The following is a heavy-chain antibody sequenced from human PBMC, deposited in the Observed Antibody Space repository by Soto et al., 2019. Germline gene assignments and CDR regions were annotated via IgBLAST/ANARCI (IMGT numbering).Heavy chain of an antibody. D-gene: IGHD3-9*01. V-gene: IGHV4-59*08. J-gene: IGHJ4*02. CDR2: IYYRGNT. CDR1: GGSIGTYY. CDR3: ARHPGYYDILTGYTTYYFDY. Sequence: QVQLQESGPGLVKPSETLSLTCTVSGGSIGTYYWSWIRQPPGKGLEWIGYIYYRGNTDYNPSLKSRVTISLNTPKNQFSLKLSSVPAADTAVYYCARHPGYYDILTGYTTYYFDYWGQGILVTVSS.